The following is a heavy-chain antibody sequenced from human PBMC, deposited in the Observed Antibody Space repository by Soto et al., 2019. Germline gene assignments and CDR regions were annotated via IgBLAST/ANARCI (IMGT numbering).Heavy chain of an antibody. D-gene: IGHD3-3*01. CDR3: AFGRRFLEWSPFDY. J-gene: IGHJ4*02. CDR2: IWYDGSNK. V-gene: IGHV3-33*01. Sequence: PGGSLRLSCAAPGFTFSSYGMHWVRQAPGKGLEWVAVIWYDGSNKYYADSVKGRFTISRDNSKNTLYLQMNSLRAEDTAVYYCAFGRRFLEWSPFDYWGQGTLVTVSS. CDR1: GFTFSSYG.